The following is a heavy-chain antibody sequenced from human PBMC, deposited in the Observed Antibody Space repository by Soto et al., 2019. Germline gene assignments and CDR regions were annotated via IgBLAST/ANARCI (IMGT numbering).Heavy chain of an antibody. CDR1: GGSISSYY. J-gene: IGHJ6*02. D-gene: IGHD6-6*01. Sequence: PSETLSLTCTVSGGSISSYYWSWIRQPPGKGLEWIGYIYYSGSTNYNPSLKSRVTISVDTSKNQFSLKLSSVTAADTAVYYCARDHMVAARDYYYNGMVVWRQGLTVTVSS. CDR2: IYYSGST. V-gene: IGHV4-59*01. CDR3: ARDHMVAARDYYYNGMVV.